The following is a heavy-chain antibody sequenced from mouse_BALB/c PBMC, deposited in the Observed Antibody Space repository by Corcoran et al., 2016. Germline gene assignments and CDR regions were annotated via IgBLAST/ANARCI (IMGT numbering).Heavy chain of an antibody. V-gene: IGHV1-77*01. CDR3: AREAY. CDR1: GYTFTEYY. Sequence: QVQLQQSGAELARPGASVKLSCKASGYTFTEYYINWVKQRTGQGLEWIGEIYPGSGNTYYNEKFKGKATLTADKSSSTAYMQLSSLTSEDSAVYFCAREAYWGQGTLVTVSA. CDR2: IYPGSGNT. J-gene: IGHJ3*01.